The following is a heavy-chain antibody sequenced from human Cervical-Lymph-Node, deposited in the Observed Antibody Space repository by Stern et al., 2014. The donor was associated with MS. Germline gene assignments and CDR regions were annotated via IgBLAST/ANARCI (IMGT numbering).Heavy chain of an antibody. CDR2: ISDTRNTI. J-gene: IGHJ6*02. CDR3: ARESAASTYAMDV. Sequence: EVQLVESGGGLLQPGGSLRLSCAASGFTFSSYSLNLVRQPPGKGLEWGSYISDTRNTIYYADSVRGRFTISRDNAKNSLFLQMDSLRAEDTAVYYCARESAASTYAMDVWGQGTKVTVSS. CDR1: GFTFSSYS. V-gene: IGHV3-48*01. D-gene: IGHD2-2*01.